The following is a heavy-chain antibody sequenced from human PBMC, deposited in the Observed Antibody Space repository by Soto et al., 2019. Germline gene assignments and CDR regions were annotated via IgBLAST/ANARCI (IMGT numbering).Heavy chain of an antibody. J-gene: IGHJ4*02. CDR2: IYSGGST. V-gene: IGHV3-53*01. CDR1: GFTVSSNY. CDR3: ASGYLVGASGY. Sequence: PGGSLRLSCAASGFTVSSNYMSWVRQAPGKGLEWVSVIYSGGSTYYADSVKGRFTISRDNSKNTLYLQMNSLRAEDTPVYYCASGYLVGASGYWGQGTLVTVSS. D-gene: IGHD1-26*01.